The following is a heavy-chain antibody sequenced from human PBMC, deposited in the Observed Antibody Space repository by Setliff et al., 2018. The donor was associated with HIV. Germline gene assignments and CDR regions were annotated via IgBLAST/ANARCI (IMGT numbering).Heavy chain of an antibody. CDR2: ISAYNGNK. V-gene: IGHV1-18*01. J-gene: IGHJ4*02. CDR3: ARFPNPSQIVVVMPPDY. Sequence: ASVKVSCKASGYSFTSYGISWVRQAPGRGLEWIGWISAYNGNKNYAQKIQDRLTMTTDTSTSTAYMELRSLRSDDTAVYYCARFPNPSQIVVVMPPDYWGQGTLVTVSS. CDR1: GYSFTSYG. D-gene: IGHD3-22*01.